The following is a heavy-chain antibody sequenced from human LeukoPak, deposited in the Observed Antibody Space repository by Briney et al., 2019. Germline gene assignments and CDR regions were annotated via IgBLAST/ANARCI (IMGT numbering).Heavy chain of an antibody. J-gene: IGHJ5*02. V-gene: IGHV1-69*04. CDR3: ARVIVGAVNWFDP. Sequence: SVKVSCKASGGTFSSYAISWVRQALGQGLEWMGRIIPILGIANYAQKFQGRVTITADKSTSTAYMELSSLRSEDTAVYYCARVIVGAVNWFDPWGQGTLVTVSS. CDR2: IIPILGIA. D-gene: IGHD1-26*01. CDR1: GGTFSSYA.